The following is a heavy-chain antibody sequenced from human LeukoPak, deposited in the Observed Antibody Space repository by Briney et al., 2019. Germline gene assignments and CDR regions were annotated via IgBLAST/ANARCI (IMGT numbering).Heavy chain of an antibody. V-gene: IGHV4-59*08. Sequence: SETLSLTCTASGGSISSYYWSWIRQPPGKGLEWIGFIYYSGSTNYNPSLKSRVTISVDTSKNQFSLKLSSVTAADTAVYYCARRPFGGKGAFDIWGQGTMVTVSS. CDR3: ARRPFGGKGAFDI. D-gene: IGHD4-23*01. CDR2: IYYSGST. J-gene: IGHJ3*02. CDR1: GGSISSYY.